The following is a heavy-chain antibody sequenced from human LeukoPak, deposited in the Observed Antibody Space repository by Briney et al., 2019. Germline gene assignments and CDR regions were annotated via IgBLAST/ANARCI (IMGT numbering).Heavy chain of an antibody. Sequence: GGSLRLSCAASGFTFSSYAMSWVRQAPGKGLEWVSAISGSGGSTYYADSVKGRFTISRDNSKNTLYLQMNSLRAEDTAVYYCARIRKYQLTRYYFDYWGQGTLVTVSS. CDR1: GFTFSSYA. CDR2: ISGSGGST. J-gene: IGHJ4*02. CDR3: ARIRKYQLTRYYFDY. D-gene: IGHD2-2*01. V-gene: IGHV3-23*01.